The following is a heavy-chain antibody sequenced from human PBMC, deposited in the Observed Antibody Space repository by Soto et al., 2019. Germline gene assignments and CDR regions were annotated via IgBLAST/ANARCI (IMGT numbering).Heavy chain of an antibody. CDR1: GYTFTSYG. CDR3: ARETGYSSSWYYYYYGMDV. D-gene: IGHD6-13*01. J-gene: IGHJ6*02. V-gene: IGHV1-18*04. Sequence: ASVKVSCKASGYTFTSYGISWVRQAPGQGLEWMGWISAYNGNTNYAQKLQGRVTMTTDTSTSTAYMELRSLRSDDTAVSYCARETGYSSSWYYYYYGMDVWGQGTTVTVSS. CDR2: ISAYNGNT.